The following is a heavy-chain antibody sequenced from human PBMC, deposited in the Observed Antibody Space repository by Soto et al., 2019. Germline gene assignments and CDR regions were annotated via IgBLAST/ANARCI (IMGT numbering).Heavy chain of an antibody. CDR3: ARAQPALEWLSQDYGMDV. CDR1: GFTFSSYG. V-gene: IGHV3-33*01. Sequence: GGSLRLSCAASGFTFSSYGMHWVRQAPGKGLEWVAVIWYDGSNKYYADSVKGRFTISRDNSKNTLYLQMNSLRAEDTAVYYCARAQPALEWLSQDYGMDVWGQGTTVTVSS. D-gene: IGHD3-3*01. J-gene: IGHJ6*02. CDR2: IWYDGSNK.